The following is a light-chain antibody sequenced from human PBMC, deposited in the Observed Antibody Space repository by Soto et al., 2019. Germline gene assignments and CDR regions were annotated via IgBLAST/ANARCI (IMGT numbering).Light chain of an antibody. V-gene: IGKV3-15*01. J-gene: IGKJ5*01. CDR3: QQYNNWPPYT. Sequence: EIVLTQSPVTLSLSPGEIATLSCRASQSVSTNLAWYQQKPGQPPRLLIYGAYTRATDIPARFSGSGSGTEFTLTIIGLQSEDFAVYYCQQYNNWPPYTFGQGTRLEI. CDR1: QSVSTN. CDR2: GAY.